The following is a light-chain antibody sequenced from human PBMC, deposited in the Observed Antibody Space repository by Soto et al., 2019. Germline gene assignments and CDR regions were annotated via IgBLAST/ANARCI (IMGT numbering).Light chain of an antibody. J-gene: IGKJ3*01. CDR1: QDISSY. Sequence: DVQMTQSPYSLSASVGDRVTITCQASQDISSYLNWYQQKPGKAPKLLIYAASSLQSGVPSRFSGSGSGTDFTLTISSRQPEDFATYYCQQSYSTPTTFGGGTNVDNK. CDR2: AAS. CDR3: QQSYSTPTT. V-gene: IGKV1-39*01.